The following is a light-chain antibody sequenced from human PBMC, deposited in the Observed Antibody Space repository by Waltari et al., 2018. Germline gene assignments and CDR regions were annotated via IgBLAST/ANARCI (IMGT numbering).Light chain of an antibody. V-gene: IGKV1-33*01. CDR1: QDISNY. J-gene: IGKJ4*01. Sequence: DIQMTQSPSSLSASVGDRVTITCQASQDISNYLNWYQQKPGKAPKLLIYDASNLETGVPSRFSGSGSGTYFTITISSLQPEDIATYYCQQYDKGLTFGGGTKVEIK. CDR2: DAS. CDR3: QQYDKGLT.